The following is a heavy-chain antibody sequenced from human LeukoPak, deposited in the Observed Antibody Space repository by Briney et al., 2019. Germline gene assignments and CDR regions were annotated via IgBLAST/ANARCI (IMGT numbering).Heavy chain of an antibody. V-gene: IGHV3-7*01. J-gene: IGHJ4*02. CDR2: INEDGSAK. CDR1: GLTFNSSW. D-gene: IGHD5-24*01. Sequence: GGSLRLSCAASGLTFNSSWMSWVRQAPGKGLEWVANINEDGSAKYYVDSVKGRFTISRDNAKRSLDLQVISLRAEDTAVYYCTRSRRDGNDYWGQGALVTVSS. CDR3: TRSRRDGNDY.